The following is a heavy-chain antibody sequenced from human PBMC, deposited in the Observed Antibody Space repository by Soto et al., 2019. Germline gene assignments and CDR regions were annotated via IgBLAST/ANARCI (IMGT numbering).Heavy chain of an antibody. D-gene: IGHD3-16*01. J-gene: IGHJ3*02. CDR3: ASGGEVAFDI. V-gene: IGHV4-31*03. Sequence: PSETLSLTCTVSGGSISSGGYYWSWILQHPGKGLEWIGYIYYSGSTYYNPSLKSRVTISVDTSKNQFSLKLSSVTAADTAVYYCASGGEVAFDIWGQGTMVTVSS. CDR1: GGSISSGGYY. CDR2: IYYSGST.